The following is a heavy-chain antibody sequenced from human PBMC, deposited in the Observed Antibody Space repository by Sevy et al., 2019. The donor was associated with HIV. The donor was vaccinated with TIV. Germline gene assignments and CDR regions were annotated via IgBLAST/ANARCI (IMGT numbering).Heavy chain of an antibody. V-gene: IGHV3-23*01. CDR2: ISGSGGST. J-gene: IGHJ6*02. CDR1: GFTFSGSA. Sequence: GGSLRLSCAASGFTFSGSAMHWVRQAPGKGLEWVSAISGSGGSTYYADSVKGRFTISRDNSKNTLYLQMNSLRAEDTAVYYCAKDTTGYCSSTSCFTGYYGMDVWGQGTTVTVSS. CDR3: AKDTTGYCSSTSCFTGYYGMDV. D-gene: IGHD2-2*01.